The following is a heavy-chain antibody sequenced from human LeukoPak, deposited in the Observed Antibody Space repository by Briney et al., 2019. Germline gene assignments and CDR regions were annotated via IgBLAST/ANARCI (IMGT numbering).Heavy chain of an antibody. Sequence: GGSLRLSCAASGFTFSSYWMSWVRQAPGKGLEWVANIKQDGSEKYYVDSVKGRFTISRDNAKNSLYLQMNSLRAEDTAVYYCVNLGGGNSGADKPYWGQGTLVTVSS. J-gene: IGHJ4*02. CDR1: GFTFSSYW. CDR2: IKQDGSEK. D-gene: IGHD4-23*01. V-gene: IGHV3-7*01. CDR3: VNLGGGNSGADKPY.